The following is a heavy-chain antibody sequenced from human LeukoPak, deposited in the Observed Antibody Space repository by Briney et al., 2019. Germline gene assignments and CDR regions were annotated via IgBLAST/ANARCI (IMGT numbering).Heavy chain of an antibody. CDR3: ARGGNYDSRGTLDI. CDR1: GVSISTYY. Sequence: SETLSLTCSVSGVSISTYYWSWIRQPPGKGLEWIGYIYYSGSTNYNPSLKSRVTISIDTSKNQFSLKLSSVTAADTAVYYCARGGNYDSRGTLDIWGQGTMVIVSS. V-gene: IGHV4-59*01. CDR2: IYYSGST. J-gene: IGHJ3*02. D-gene: IGHD3-22*01.